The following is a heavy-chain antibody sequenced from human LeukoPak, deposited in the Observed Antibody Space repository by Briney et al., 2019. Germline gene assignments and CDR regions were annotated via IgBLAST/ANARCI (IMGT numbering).Heavy chain of an antibody. CDR1: GFTFSNDW. V-gene: IGHV3-15*01. D-gene: IGHD3-3*01. CDR2: IKSKTDGGTT. J-gene: IGHJ5*02. CDR3: ARDRSYDFWSDHPYTGDP. Sequence: GGSLRLSCAASGFTFSNDWMNWVRQAPGKGLEWVGRIKSKTDGGTTDYAAPVKGRFTISRDDSKNMLYLQMNSLKTEDTAVYYCARDRSYDFWSDHPYTGDPWGQGTLVTVSS.